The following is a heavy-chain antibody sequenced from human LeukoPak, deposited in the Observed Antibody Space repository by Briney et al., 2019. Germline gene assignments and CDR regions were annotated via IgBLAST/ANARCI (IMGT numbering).Heavy chain of an antibody. V-gene: IGHV1-18*04. Sequence: ASVKVSCKASGYTFTGYYMHWVRQAPGQGLECMGWISGYNGDTKYAQVLQGRFTVTTDTSTRTVYMELRSLTSDDTAVYYCARAGYCGDGGCRGGSAFDVWDQGTMVTVSS. CDR2: ISGYNGDT. D-gene: IGHD2-15*01. J-gene: IGHJ3*01. CDR1: GYTFTGYY. CDR3: ARAGYCGDGGCRGGSAFDV.